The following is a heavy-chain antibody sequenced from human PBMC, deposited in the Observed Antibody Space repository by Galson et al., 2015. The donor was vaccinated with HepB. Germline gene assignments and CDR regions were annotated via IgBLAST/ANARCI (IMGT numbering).Heavy chain of an antibody. J-gene: IGHJ4*02. D-gene: IGHD3-3*01. CDR1: GGSITTRGYS. V-gene: IGHV4-39*01. CDR3: ASQRILRFLEWFSD. Sequence: LSLTCSVSGGSITTRGYSWGWIRHSPLKGLEWIGSISYNGGTSYNPSLQSRVTMSVDTSKNQFSLKVNSVTAADTAVYYCASQRILRFLEWFSDWGQGILVTVSS. CDR2: ISYNGGT.